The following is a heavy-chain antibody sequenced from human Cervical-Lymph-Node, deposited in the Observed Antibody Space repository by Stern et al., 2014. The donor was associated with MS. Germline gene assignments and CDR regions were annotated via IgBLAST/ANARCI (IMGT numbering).Heavy chain of an antibody. CDR1: GFTFGDFA. CDR2: IRSKASGGAT. V-gene: IGHV3-49*05. D-gene: IGHD3-16*01. Sequence: EVQLVESGGGLVKPGRSLRLSCTASGFTFGDFAMTWFRPAPGKGLEWVGLIRSKASGGATEYAASVKGRFIISRDDSKSIAYLQMNSLKTEDTAVYYCTRRTDLCDYWGQGTLVTVSS. CDR3: TRRTDLCDY. J-gene: IGHJ4*02.